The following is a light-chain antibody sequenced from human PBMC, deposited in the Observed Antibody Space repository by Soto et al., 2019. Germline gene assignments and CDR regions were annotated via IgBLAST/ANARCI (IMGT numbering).Light chain of an antibody. CDR3: AAWDDSLNDQVV. V-gene: IGLV1-44*01. Sequence: QSVLTQPPSASGTPGQRVTISCSGSSSNIGSNTVNWYQQLPGTAPKLLIYSNNQRPSGVPDRFSGSKSGTSASLAISGLQSEDEADYYCAAWDDSLNDQVVFGGGTQLTVL. CDR2: SNN. J-gene: IGLJ2*01. CDR1: SSNIGSNT.